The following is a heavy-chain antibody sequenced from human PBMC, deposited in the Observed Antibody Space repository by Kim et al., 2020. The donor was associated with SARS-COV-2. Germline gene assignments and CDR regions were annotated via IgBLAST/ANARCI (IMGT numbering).Heavy chain of an antibody. V-gene: IGHV3-23*01. CDR2: ITTSGDRT. CDR3: TKDFSWAIDY. CDR1: GFTFSTFV. Sequence: GGSLRLSCAASGFTFSTFVMRWVRQAPGKGLEWVSSITTSGDRTFYADPVKGRFTISRDNSKNTLYLQMNNLRAEDTALYYCTKDFSWAIDYWGQGTLVSVSS. J-gene: IGHJ4*02. D-gene: IGHD3-16*01.